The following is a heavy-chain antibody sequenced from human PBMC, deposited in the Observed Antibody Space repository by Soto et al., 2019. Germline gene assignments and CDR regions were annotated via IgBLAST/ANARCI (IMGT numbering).Heavy chain of an antibody. J-gene: IGHJ5*02. CDR3: ARSEYCISTSCYWFDP. Sequence: QVQLQESGPGLVKPSQTLSLTCTVSGGSISSGGYYWSWIRQHPGKGLEWIGYIYYSGSTYYNPSLKRRVTLSVDTSKNQFSLKLSSVTAADTAVYYCARSEYCISTSCYWFDPWGQGTLVTVSS. D-gene: IGHD2-2*01. CDR2: IYYSGST. CDR1: GGSISSGGYY. V-gene: IGHV4-31*03.